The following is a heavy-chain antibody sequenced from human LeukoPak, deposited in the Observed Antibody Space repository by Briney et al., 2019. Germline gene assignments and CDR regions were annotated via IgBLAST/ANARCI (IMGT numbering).Heavy chain of an antibody. V-gene: IGHV4-4*07. CDR3: ARGGNNWFDP. CDR1: GGSISSYY. CDR2: INTSGST. J-gene: IGHJ5*02. Sequence: ETLSLTCTVPGGSISSYYWSWIRQPAGKGLEWSGRINTSGSTNNNPLLKRRVTLSIDPSKNQFSLKLSSLTAADTAVYYCARGGNNWFDPWGQGTLVTVSS.